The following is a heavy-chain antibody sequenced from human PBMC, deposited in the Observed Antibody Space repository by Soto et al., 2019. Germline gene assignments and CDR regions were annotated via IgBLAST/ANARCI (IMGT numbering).Heavy chain of an antibody. CDR3: AKSFSSNWYDYFNY. Sequence: EVQLLESGGGLVQPGGSLRLSCAASGFTFSDYAMSWVRQAPGKGLECLSLISGTGVPTLYAGSVKGRFSVSRDNSKNTLFLEMNDLRVDDTAIYYCAKSFSSNWYDYFNYWGQGTLVTVSS. D-gene: IGHD6-13*01. CDR1: GFTFSDYA. V-gene: IGHV3-23*01. CDR2: ISGTGVPT. J-gene: IGHJ4*02.